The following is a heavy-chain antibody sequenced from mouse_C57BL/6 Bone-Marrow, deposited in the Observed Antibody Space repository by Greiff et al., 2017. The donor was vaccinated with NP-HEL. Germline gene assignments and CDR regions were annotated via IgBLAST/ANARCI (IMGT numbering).Heavy chain of an antibody. CDR3: ARERYYGSSYYFDY. CDR2: FNPSNGGT. D-gene: IGHD1-1*01. J-gene: IGHJ2*01. V-gene: IGHV1-53*01. Sequence: VQLQQPGTELVKPGASVKLSCKASGYTFTSYWMHWVKQRPGQGLEWIGNFNPSNGGTNYNEKFKSKATLTVDKSSSTAYMQLSSLTSEDSAVDYCARERYYGSSYYFDYWGQGTTLTGSS. CDR1: GYTFTSYW.